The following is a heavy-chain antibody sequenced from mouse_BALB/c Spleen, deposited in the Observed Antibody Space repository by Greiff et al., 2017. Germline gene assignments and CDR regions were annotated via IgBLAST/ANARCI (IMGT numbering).Heavy chain of an antibody. D-gene: IGHD1-2*01. CDR2: ISSGGST. V-gene: IGHV5-6-5*01. J-gene: IGHJ4*01. Sequence: EVKLVESGGGLVKPGGSLKLSCAASGFTFSSYAMSWVRQTPEKRLEWVASISSGGSTYYPDSVKGRFTISRDNARNILYLQMSSLRSEDTAMYYCAREGVITSYAMDYWGQGTSVTVSS. CDR1: GFTFSSYA. CDR3: AREGVITSYAMDY.